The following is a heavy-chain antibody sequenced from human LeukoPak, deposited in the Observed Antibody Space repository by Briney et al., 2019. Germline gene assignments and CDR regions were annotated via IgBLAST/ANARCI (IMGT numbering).Heavy chain of an antibody. D-gene: IGHD6-13*01. CDR3: ARVSSRWYQEWYFDL. J-gene: IGHJ2*01. Sequence: PSETLSLTCTVSGGSISSDYCSWSWQRPGEGLGWIGYISFSGSPTYNPSLKSRVTLSIDASKNKFSLTLRSATAADTAVYYCARVSSRWYQEWYFDLWGRGTLVTVSS. V-gene: IGHV4-59*12. CDR2: ISFSGSP. CDR1: GGSISSDY.